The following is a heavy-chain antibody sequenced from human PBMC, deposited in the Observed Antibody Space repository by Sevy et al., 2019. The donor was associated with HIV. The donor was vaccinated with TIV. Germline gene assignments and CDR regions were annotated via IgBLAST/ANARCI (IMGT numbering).Heavy chain of an antibody. Sequence: SETLSLTCTVSGGSISSDYWSWIRQPPGKELEWIGYIYYSGSTNYNPSLKSRVTISVDTSKNQFSLKLSSVTAADTAVCYCARDLSIGYSSGCSHYYYYYGMDVWGQGTTVTVSS. V-gene: IGHV4-59*01. CDR3: ARDLSIGYSSGCSHYYYYYGMDV. D-gene: IGHD6-19*01. J-gene: IGHJ6*02. CDR1: GGSISSDY. CDR2: IYYSGST.